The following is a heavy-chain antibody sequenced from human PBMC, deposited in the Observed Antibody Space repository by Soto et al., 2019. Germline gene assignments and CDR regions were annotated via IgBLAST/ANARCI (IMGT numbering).Heavy chain of an antibody. J-gene: IGHJ4*02. CDR3: GRDRRFGDGDNLGFDY. Sequence: QVQLVESGGDVVQPGRSLRLSCAASGFTFSGYTMHWVRQAPGKGLEWVAAISFDGSNKYYADSVKDRFTISRDNSKNTVYVQMNSRRTEDTAVYYCGRDRRFGDGDNLGFDYWGQGTLVTVSS. CDR2: ISFDGSNK. V-gene: IGHV3-30*03. D-gene: IGHD3-10*01. CDR1: GFTFSGYT.